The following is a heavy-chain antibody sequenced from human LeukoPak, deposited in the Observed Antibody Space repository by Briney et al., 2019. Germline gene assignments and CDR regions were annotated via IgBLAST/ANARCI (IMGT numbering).Heavy chain of an antibody. Sequence: ASVKVSCKASGYTFTSYGISWVRQAPGQGLEWMGWISAYNGNTNYAQKLQGRVTMTTDTSTSTAYMELRSLRSDDTAVYYCARKGIRSGGYYYDSIEIDYWGQGTLVTVSS. D-gene: IGHD3-22*01. CDR3: ARKGIRSGGYYYDSIEIDY. CDR1: GYTFTSYG. CDR2: ISAYNGNT. J-gene: IGHJ4*02. V-gene: IGHV1-18*01.